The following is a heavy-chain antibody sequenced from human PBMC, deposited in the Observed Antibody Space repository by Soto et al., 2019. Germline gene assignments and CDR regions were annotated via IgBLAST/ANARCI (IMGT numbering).Heavy chain of an antibody. D-gene: IGHD3-10*01. CDR2: VIPILSMS. CDR3: ATSYGSGYRAFDY. Sequence: QVQLVQSGAELKKPGSSVKVSCKASGDTFSFYTINWVRQAPGLGLEWMGRVIPILSMSNYAQKFQGRVTMTADKSTSTAYMELRSLRSADTAFYYCATSYGSGYRAFDYWGQGALVTVSS. J-gene: IGHJ4*02. CDR1: GDTFSFYT. V-gene: IGHV1-69*02.